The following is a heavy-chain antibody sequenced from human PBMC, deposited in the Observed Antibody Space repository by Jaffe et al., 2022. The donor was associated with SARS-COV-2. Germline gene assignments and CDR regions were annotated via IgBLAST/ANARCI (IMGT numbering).Heavy chain of an antibody. CDR1: GFTFSGNN. V-gene: IGHV3-21*01. D-gene: IGHD5-18*01. Sequence: EVQLVESGGGLVKPGGSLRLSCAASGFTFSGNNMNWVRQAPGRGLEWVSSITTSSSYIYYADSVKGRFTISRDNVKNSLYLQMNSLRAEDTAVYFCARGGYNYGVREYYFDYWGQGTPVTVSS. J-gene: IGHJ4*02. CDR2: ITTSSSYI. CDR3: ARGGYNYGVREYYFDY.